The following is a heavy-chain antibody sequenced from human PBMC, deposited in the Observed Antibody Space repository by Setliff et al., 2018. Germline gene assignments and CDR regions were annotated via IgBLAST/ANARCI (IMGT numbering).Heavy chain of an antibody. J-gene: IGHJ4*02. Sequence: ASVKVSCKASGYTFTTSYMHWVRQAPGQGLEWMGIINPINPSGGSTSYAQKFQGRVTMTRDTSISTAYMELSRLRSDDTAVYYCARGPRVADFWSGYKPDYWGQGTLVTVSS. CDR1: GYTFTTSY. CDR2: INPINPSGGST. CDR3: ARGPRVADFWSGYKPDY. V-gene: IGHV1-46*01. D-gene: IGHD3-3*01.